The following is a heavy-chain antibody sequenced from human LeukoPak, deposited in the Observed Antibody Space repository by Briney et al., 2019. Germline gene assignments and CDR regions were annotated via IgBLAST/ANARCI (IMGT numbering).Heavy chain of an antibody. V-gene: IGHV3-30*04. CDR3: ARDHDILTLTSQNAFDI. Sequence: PGGSLRLSCAASGFTFSSYAMHWVRQAPGKGLEWVAVISYDGSNKYYADSVKGRFTISRDNSKNTLYLQMNSLRAEDTAVYYCARDHDILTLTSQNAFDIWGQGTVVTVSS. D-gene: IGHD3-9*01. CDR1: GFTFSSYA. J-gene: IGHJ3*02. CDR2: ISYDGSNK.